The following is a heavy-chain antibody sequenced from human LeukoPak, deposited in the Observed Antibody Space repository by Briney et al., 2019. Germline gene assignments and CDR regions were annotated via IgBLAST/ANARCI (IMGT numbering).Heavy chain of an antibody. CDR2: ISYDGSKK. D-gene: IGHD3-10*01. CDR3: ARDSSPYYYGSGSHDY. CDR1: GFTFSSYA. V-gene: IGHV3-30*04. J-gene: IGHJ4*02. Sequence: GGSLRLSCAASGFTFSSYAMHWVRQAPGERLEWVAVISYDGSKKYYAHSVKSRFTISRDNSKNTLYLQMNSLRAEDTAVYYCARDSSPYYYGSGSHDYWGQGTLVTVSS.